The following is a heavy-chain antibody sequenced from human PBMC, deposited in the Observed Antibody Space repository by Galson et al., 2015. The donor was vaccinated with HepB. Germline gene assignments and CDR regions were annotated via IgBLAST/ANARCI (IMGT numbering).Heavy chain of an antibody. D-gene: IGHD6-13*01. J-gene: IGHJ4*02. CDR2: IYYSGST. V-gene: IGHV4-59*08. CDR1: GGSISSYY. CDR3: ASLYRPYSSSLDY. Sequence: ETLSLTCTVSGGSISSYYWSWIRQPPGKGLEWIGYIYYSGSTNYNPSLKSRVTISVDASKNQFSLKLSSVTAADTAVYYCASLYRPYSSSLDYWGQGTLVTVSS.